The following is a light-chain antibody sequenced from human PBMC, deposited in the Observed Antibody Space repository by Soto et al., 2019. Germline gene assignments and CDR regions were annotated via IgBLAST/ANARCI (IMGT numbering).Light chain of an antibody. J-gene: IGKJ5*01. V-gene: IGKV3-20*01. Sequence: EIVLTQAPCILYLSPGYISTLSCRASQTISSGFLAWYQQKVGQAPRLLIYDASNRATGVPDRFSGSGSGTDFSLTISRLEPEDFAVYHCQQYSSSPRTFGQGTRLEIK. CDR2: DAS. CDR1: QTISSGF. CDR3: QQYSSSPRT.